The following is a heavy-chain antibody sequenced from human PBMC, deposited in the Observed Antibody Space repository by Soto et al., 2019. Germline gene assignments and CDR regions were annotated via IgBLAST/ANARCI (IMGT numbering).Heavy chain of an antibody. CDR3: ARAVKDLWSGYTDYYYGMDV. CDR2: IIPIFGTA. D-gene: IGHD3-3*01. CDR1: GGTFSSYA. Sequence: ASVKVSCKASGGTFSSYAISWVRQAPGQGLEWMGGIIPIFGTANYAQKFQGRVTITADESTSTAYMELSSLRSEDTAVYYCARAVKDLWSGYTDYYYGMDVWGQGTTVTVSS. V-gene: IGHV1-69*13. J-gene: IGHJ6*02.